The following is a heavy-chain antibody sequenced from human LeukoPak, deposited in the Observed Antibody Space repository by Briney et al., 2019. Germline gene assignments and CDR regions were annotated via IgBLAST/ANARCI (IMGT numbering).Heavy chain of an antibody. D-gene: IGHD6-13*01. Sequence: GGSLRLSCAASGFTFSSYAMSWVRQAPGKGLEWVSAISGSGGSTYYADSVKGRFAISRDNSKNTLYLQMNSLRAEDTAVYYCAKIRDSSSWLIDAFDIWGQGTMVTVSS. V-gene: IGHV3-23*01. CDR2: ISGSGGST. J-gene: IGHJ3*02. CDR3: AKIRDSSSWLIDAFDI. CDR1: GFTFSSYA.